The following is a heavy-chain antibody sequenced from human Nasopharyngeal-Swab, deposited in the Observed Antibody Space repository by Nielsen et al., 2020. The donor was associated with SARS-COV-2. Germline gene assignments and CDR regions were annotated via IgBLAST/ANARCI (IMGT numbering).Heavy chain of an antibody. CDR2: ISYDGTYK. J-gene: IGHJ6*03. CDR3: AKDSVTTSYYYYYMDV. Sequence: GRSLRLSCAASGFTFSSYGMHWVRQAPGKWLEWVAVISYDGTYKKYADSVKGRFTISRDKSKNTLYLQINSLRGEDTAVYYCAKDSVTTSYYYYYMDVWGKGTTVTVSS. D-gene: IGHD4-11*01. CDR1: GFTFSSYG. V-gene: IGHV3-30*18.